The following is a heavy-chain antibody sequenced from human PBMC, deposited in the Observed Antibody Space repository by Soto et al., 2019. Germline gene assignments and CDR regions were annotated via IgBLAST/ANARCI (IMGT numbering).Heavy chain of an antibody. D-gene: IGHD7-27*01. V-gene: IGHV4-59*01. CDR3: ARESVTGDSRGYYYYGMDV. J-gene: IGHJ6*02. CDR1: GGSISSYY. Sequence: ASETLSLTCTVSGGSISSYYWSWIRQPPGKGLEWIGYIYYSGSTNYNPSLKSRVTISVDTSKNQFSLKLSSVTAADTAVYYCARESVTGDSRGYYYYGMDVWGQGTTVTV. CDR2: IYYSGST.